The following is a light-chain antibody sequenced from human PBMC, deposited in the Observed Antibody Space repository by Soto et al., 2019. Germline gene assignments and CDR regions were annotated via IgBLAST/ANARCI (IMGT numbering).Light chain of an antibody. Sequence: EIVLTQSPATLSLSPGERATLSCRASPSVSNYLGWYQQKPGQAPRLLIYDASNRATAIPARFSGSGSGTDFTLTISSLEPEDFAVYYCQKGGTFGQGTRLEIK. CDR3: QKGGT. CDR2: DAS. J-gene: IGKJ5*01. V-gene: IGKV3-11*01. CDR1: PSVSNY.